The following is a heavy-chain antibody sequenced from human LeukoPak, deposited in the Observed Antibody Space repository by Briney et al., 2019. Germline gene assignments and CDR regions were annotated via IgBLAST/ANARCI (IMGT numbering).Heavy chain of an antibody. CDR1: GFTFRNYW. V-gene: IGHV3-7*01. Sequence: GGSLRLLCAPSGFTFRNYWMNWVRQAPGKGLEWVANIKQDGSEKHYVDSVKGRFTISRDNAKNSLYLQMNSLRAEDTAVYYCARDSEYQLLVDYWGQGTLVTVSS. CDR3: ARDSEYQLLVDY. J-gene: IGHJ4*02. D-gene: IGHD2-2*01. CDR2: IKQDGSEK.